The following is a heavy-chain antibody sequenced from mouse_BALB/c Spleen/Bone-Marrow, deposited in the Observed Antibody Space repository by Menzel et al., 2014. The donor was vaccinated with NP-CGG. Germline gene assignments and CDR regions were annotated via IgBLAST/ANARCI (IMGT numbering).Heavy chain of an antibody. D-gene: IGHD1-1*01. V-gene: IGHV5-4*02. J-gene: IGHJ2*01. CDR2: ISDGGSYT. Sequence: EVKLVESGGGLVKPGGSLKLSCAASGFTFSDYYMYWVRQTPEKRREWVATISDGGSYTYYPDSVKGRFTISRDNAKNNLYLQMSSLKSEDTAMYYCARGISYFAYWGQGTTLTVSS. CDR1: GFTFSDYY. CDR3: ARGISYFAY.